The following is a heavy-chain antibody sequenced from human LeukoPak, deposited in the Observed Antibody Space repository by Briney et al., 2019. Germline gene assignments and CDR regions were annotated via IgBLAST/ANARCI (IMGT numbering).Heavy chain of an antibody. J-gene: IGHJ4*02. V-gene: IGHV3-48*03. CDR1: GFTFSSYG. Sequence: GGSLRLSCAASGFTFSSYGMNWVRQAPGKGLEWVSYISGSGSTTYYADSVKGRFTISRDNAKNSRYLQMNSLRAEATAVYYCARLGIAVAGNFDYWGQGTLATVSS. D-gene: IGHD6-19*01. CDR2: ISGSGSTT. CDR3: ARLGIAVAGNFDY.